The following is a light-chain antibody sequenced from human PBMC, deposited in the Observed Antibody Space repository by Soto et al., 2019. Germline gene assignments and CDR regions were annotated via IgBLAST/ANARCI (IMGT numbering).Light chain of an antibody. CDR2: AAS. CDR1: QDIAIY. Sequence: IQLTQSPSSLSASVGDRVTITCRASQDIAIYLAWYQQKPGEAPKLLIYAASTLQSGVPSRFSGTGSGTEFTLSIDSLQPDDFATYYCQQYHTSSITFGQGTRLEIK. CDR3: QQYHTSSIT. J-gene: IGKJ5*01. V-gene: IGKV1-9*01.